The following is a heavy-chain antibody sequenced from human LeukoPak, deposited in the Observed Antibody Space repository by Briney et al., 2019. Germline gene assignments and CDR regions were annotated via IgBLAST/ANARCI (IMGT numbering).Heavy chain of an antibody. CDR3: ARALVVTGAFDI. Sequence: ASVNVSCKASGYTFGGYYMHWVRQAPGQGLEWMGWINPNSGGTNYAQKFQGRVTMTRDTSISTAYMELSRLRSDDTAVYYCARALVVTGAFDIWGQGTMVTVSS. CDR2: INPNSGGT. J-gene: IGHJ3*02. V-gene: IGHV1-2*02. CDR1: GYTFGGYY. D-gene: IGHD4-23*01.